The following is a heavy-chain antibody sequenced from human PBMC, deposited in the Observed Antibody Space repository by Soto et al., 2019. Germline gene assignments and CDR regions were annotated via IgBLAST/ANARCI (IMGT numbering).Heavy chain of an antibody. D-gene: IGHD2-2*01. CDR1: GYTFTSYG. J-gene: IGHJ6*02. CDR3: ARDSEDIVVVPAAPTHYYYGMDV. V-gene: IGHV1-18*04. CDR2: ISAYNGNT. Sequence: RASVKVSCKASGYTFTSYGISWVRQAPGQGLEWMGWISAYNGNTNYAQKLQGRVTMTTDTSTSTAYMELRSLRSDDTAVYYCARDSEDIVVVPAAPTHYYYGMDVWGQGTTVTVSS.